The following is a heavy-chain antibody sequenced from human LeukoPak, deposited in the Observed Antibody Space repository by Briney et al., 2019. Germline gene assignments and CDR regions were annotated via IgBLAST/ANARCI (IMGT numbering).Heavy chain of an antibody. CDR3: ARGATLYDIVVVPAARRNWFDP. V-gene: IGHV4-34*01. D-gene: IGHD2-2*01. Sequence: SETLSLTCAVYGGSFSGYYWSWIRQPPGKGLEWIGEINHSGSTNYNPSLKSRVTISVDTSKNQFSLKLSSVTAADTAVYYCARGATLYDIVVVPAARRNWFDPWGQGTLVTVSS. CDR1: GGSFSGYY. J-gene: IGHJ5*02. CDR2: INHSGST.